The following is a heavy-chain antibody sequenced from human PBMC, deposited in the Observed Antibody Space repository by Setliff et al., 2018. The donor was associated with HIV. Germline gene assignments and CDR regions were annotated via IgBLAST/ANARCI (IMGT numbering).Heavy chain of an antibody. D-gene: IGHD1-26*01. Sequence: GGSLRLSCAASGFTVSSNYVRWVRQAPGKGLEWVSGISGSGGSTYYADSVKGRFTISRHNSKNTLYLQMNSLRAEDTAVYYCANPALGATTWDYFDYWGQGTLVTVS. V-gene: IGHV3-23*01. CDR2: ISGSGGST. CDR1: GFTVSSNY. CDR3: ANPALGATTWDYFDY. J-gene: IGHJ4*02.